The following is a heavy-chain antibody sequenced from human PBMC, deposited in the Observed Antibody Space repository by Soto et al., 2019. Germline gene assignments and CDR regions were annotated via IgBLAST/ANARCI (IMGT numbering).Heavy chain of an antibody. CDR1: GFTFSNYG. J-gene: IGHJ4*02. Sequence: QVQLVESGGGVVQPGTSLRLSCAASGFTFSNYGMHWVRQAPGKGPEWVAVMSFDGNDNYYADSVKGRFTISRDNSRNTLYLQLNILRSEDTAVYYCATQNVVRETPRVFDYWGQGTLVIVSS. D-gene: IGHD1-1*01. CDR2: MSFDGNDN. CDR3: ATQNVVRETPRVFDY. V-gene: IGHV3-30*03.